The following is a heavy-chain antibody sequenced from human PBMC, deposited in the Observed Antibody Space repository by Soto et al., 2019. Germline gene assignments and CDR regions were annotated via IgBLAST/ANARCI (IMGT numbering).Heavy chain of an antibody. V-gene: IGHV3-74*01. CDR1: GFNFSYYW. Sequence: DVQLVESGGGSVQPGGSLSLSCAATGFNFSYYWMHWVRQAPGQGLVWVSRIHSDGSATTDADSVKGRFTISRDNAKNTRYMQMGSRKAEDAAVYYCAGGHGGAFDLWGRGTMVNVAS. CDR3: AGGHGGAFDL. D-gene: IGHD3-16*01. J-gene: IGHJ3*01. CDR2: IHSDGSAT.